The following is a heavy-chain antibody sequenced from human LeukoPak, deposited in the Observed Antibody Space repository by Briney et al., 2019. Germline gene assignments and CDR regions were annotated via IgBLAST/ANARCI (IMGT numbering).Heavy chain of an antibody. D-gene: IGHD1-26*01. CDR1: GGSISSYY. CDR3: ARVQYLRMGNAFDI. V-gene: IGHV4-59*01. Sequence: MSSETLSLTCTVSGGSISSYYWSWIRPPPGKGLEWIGYIYYSGSTNYNPSLKSRVTISVDTSKNQFSLKLSSVTAADTAVYYCARVQYLRMGNAFDIWGQGTMVTVSS. CDR2: IYYSGST. J-gene: IGHJ3*02.